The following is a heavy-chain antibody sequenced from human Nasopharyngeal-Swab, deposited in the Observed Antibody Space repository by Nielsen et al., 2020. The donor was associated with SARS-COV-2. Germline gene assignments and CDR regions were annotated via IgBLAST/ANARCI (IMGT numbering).Heavy chain of an antibody. CDR3: ARDRANWDFDY. V-gene: IGHV3-11*04. CDR2: ISGSGGTI. Sequence: GESLKISCAASGFTFSDYYMSWIRQAPGKVLEYISYISGSGGTISYGDSMKGRFTISRDNAKNSLYLQMNSLRAEDTAVYYCARDRANWDFDYWGQGTLVTVSS. CDR1: GFTFSDYY. D-gene: IGHD7-27*01. J-gene: IGHJ4*02.